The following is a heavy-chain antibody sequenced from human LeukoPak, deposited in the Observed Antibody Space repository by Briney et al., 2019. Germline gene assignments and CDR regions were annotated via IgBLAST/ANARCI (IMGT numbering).Heavy chain of an antibody. CDR2: ISGSGGTT. CDR1: GFTFSSYV. V-gene: IGHV3-23*01. D-gene: IGHD2-2*01. CDR3: ARRYCTSSSCPLDC. J-gene: IGHJ4*02. Sequence: GGSLRLSCAASGFTFSSYVMSWVRQAPGKGLEWVSGISGSGGTTNYADSVKGRFTISRDNSKNTLYLHMNSLRAEDTAVYFCARRYCTSSSCPLDCWGQGTLVTVSS.